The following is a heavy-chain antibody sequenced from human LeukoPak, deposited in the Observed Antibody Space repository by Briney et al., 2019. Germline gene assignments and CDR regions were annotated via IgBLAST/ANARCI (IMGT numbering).Heavy chain of an antibody. V-gene: IGHV3-21*01. J-gene: IGHJ4*02. CDR3: ARIWYYDILTGNSRYFDY. Sequence: PGGSLRLSCAASGFTFSSYSMNWVRQAPGKGLEWVSSISSSSSYIYYADSVKGRFTIPRDNAKNSLYLQMNSLRAEDTAVYYCARIWYYDILTGNSRYFDYWGQGTLVTVSS. CDR1: GFTFSSYS. CDR2: ISSSSSYI. D-gene: IGHD3-9*01.